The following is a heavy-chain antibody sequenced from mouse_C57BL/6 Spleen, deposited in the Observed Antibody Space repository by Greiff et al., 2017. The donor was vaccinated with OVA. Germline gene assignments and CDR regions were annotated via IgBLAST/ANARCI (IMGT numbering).Heavy chain of an antibody. CDR2: IYPGDGDT. CDR3: APYYGSSSGFAY. D-gene: IGHD1-1*01. J-gene: IGHJ3*01. V-gene: IGHV1-82*01. Sequence: VQLQQSGPELVKPGASVKISCKASGYAFSSSWMNWVKQRPGKGLEWIGRIYPGDGDTNYNGKFKGKATLTADKSSSTAYMQLSSLTSEDSAVYFCAPYYGSSSGFAYWGQGTLVTVSA. CDR1: GYAFSSSW.